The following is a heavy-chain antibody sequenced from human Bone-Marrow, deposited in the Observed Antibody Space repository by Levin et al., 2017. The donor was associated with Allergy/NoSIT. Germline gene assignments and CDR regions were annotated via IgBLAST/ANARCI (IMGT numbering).Heavy chain of an antibody. D-gene: IGHD3-16*02. CDR3: ARVYYDYIWGSYRSEYYYYYYMDV. CDR2: IYYSGST. V-gene: IGHV4-61*01. J-gene: IGHJ6*03. Sequence: ESLKISCTVSGGSVSSGSYYWSWIRQPPGKGLEWIGYIYYSGSTNYNPSLKSRVTISVDTSKNQFSLKLSSVTAADTAVYYCARVYYDYIWGSYRSEYYYYYYMDVWGKGTTVTVSS. CDR1: GGSVSSGSYY.